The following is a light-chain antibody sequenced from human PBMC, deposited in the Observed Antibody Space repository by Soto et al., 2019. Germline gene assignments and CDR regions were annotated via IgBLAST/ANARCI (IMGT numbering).Light chain of an antibody. J-gene: IGLJ3*02. CDR2: RTD. V-gene: IGLV1-47*01. Sequence: QSVLTQPPSASETPGQRVTISCSGSSSNIGSNYVYWYQQLPGTAPKLVIYRTDQRPSGVPDRFSGSKSGTSASLAISGLQSEAEGDYFCAAWHGNVWVFGGWTKLTVL. CDR3: AAWHGNVWV. CDR1: SSNIGSNY.